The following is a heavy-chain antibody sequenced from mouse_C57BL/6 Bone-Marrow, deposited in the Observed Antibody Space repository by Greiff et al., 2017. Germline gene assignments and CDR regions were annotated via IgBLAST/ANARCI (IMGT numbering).Heavy chain of an antibody. Sequence: VQLQQSGAELARPGASVKLSCKASGYTFTSYGISWVKQRTGQGLEWIGEIYPRSGNTYYNEKFKGKATLTADKSSSTAYMELRSLTSEDSAVYFCARYDGYYVPYYYAMDYWGQGTSVTVPS. CDR3: ARYDGYYVPYYYAMDY. D-gene: IGHD2-3*01. V-gene: IGHV1-81*01. CDR2: IYPRSGNT. CDR1: GYTFTSYG. J-gene: IGHJ4*01.